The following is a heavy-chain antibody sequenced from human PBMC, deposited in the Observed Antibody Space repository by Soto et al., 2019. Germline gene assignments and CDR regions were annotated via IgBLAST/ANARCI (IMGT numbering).Heavy chain of an antibody. J-gene: IGHJ5*01. CDR1: GFTFNSYW. CDR2: IKQDGSDK. CDR3: ARGLGNKYSCFDS. D-gene: IGHD1-1*01. Sequence: EVQLVESGGELVQPGGSLRLCCAASGFTFNSYWMSWVRQAPGKGLEWVAHIKQDGSDKYYVDSVKGRFTISRDNAENSVYLQMNGLRAEDTAMYYCARGLGNKYSCFDSWGQGTLVIVSS. V-gene: IGHV3-7*04.